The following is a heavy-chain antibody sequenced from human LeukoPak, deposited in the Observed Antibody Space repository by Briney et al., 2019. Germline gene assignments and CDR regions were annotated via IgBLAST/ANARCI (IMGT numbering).Heavy chain of an antibody. V-gene: IGHV3-15*01. J-gene: IGHJ2*01. D-gene: IGHD1-14*01. CDR3: TKDPPYTGGRYFAL. Sequence: GGSLRLSCAVSGLTVSNAWMTWVRQVPGKGLEWVGRIKSKPDGGTTDYAASVKGRFTISRDDSKDTLYLQMNSLKTEDTAVYYCTKDPPYTGGRYFALWGRGTLVTVSS. CDR2: IKSKPDGGTT. CDR1: GLTVSNAW.